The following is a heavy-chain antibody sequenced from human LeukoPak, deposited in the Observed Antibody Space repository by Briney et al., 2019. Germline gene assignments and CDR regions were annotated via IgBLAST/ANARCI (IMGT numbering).Heavy chain of an antibody. CDR2: INTGNGNT. D-gene: IGHD6-13*01. CDR3: ARDWREYSSSWTIPAADY. CDR1: GYTFTNYA. Sequence: ASVKVSCKASGYTFTNYAMHWVRQAPGQRLEWMGWINTGNGNTKYSQEFQGRVTITRDTSANTAYMELSSLRSEDMAVYYCARDWREYSSSWTIPAADYWGQGTLVTVSS. J-gene: IGHJ4*02. V-gene: IGHV1-3*03.